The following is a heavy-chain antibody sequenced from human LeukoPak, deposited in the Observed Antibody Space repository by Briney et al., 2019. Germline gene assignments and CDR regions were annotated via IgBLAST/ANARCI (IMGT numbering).Heavy chain of an antibody. V-gene: IGHV3-23*01. CDR1: RFTFANYA. Sequence: PGRSLRLSCAASRFTFANYAMSWVRQAPGKGLEWISTVSDSGDSTYYADSVKGRFTISRDNSKNTLYLQMNNLRAEDTAVYYCAKYYYGSGSPIFDYWGQGTLVTVSS. J-gene: IGHJ4*02. CDR2: VSDSGDST. D-gene: IGHD3-10*01. CDR3: AKYYYGSGSPIFDY.